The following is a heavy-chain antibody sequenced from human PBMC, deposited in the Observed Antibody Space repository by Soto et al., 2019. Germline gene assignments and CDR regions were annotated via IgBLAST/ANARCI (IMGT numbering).Heavy chain of an antibody. V-gene: IGHV1-69*13. J-gene: IGHJ4*02. Sequence: SVKGSCKASGGTFSSYAISWLRQAPGQGLEWMGGIIPIFGTANYAQKFQGRVTITADESTSTAYMELSSLRSEDTAVYYCARPQEEGYGYYFDYWGQGTLVTVS. CDR3: ARPQEEGYGYYFDY. D-gene: IGHD5-12*01. CDR2: IIPIFGTA. CDR1: GGTFSSYA.